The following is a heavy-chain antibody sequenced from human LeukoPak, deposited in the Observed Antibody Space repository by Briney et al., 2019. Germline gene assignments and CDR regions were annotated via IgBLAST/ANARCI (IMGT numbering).Heavy chain of an antibody. V-gene: IGHV3-20*04. D-gene: IGHD3-22*01. J-gene: IGHJ4*02. CDR3: ARDLPQIEY. CDR1: EFTFSSSS. Sequence: PGGSLRLSCAASEFTFSSSSMNWVRQAPGKGLEWVSGINWNGGSTGYADSVKGRFTISRDNAKNSLYLQMNSLRAEDTALYYCARDLPQIEYWGQGTLVTVSS. CDR2: INWNGGST.